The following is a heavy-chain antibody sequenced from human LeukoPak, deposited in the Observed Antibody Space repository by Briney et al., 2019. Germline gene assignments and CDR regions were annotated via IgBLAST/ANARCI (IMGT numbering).Heavy chain of an antibody. CDR3: AKAHYSGYKLLDY. V-gene: IGHV3-23*01. Sequence: PGGSLRLSCAASGFTFSSYAMSWVRQAPGEGLEWVSAISGSGGSTYYADSVKGRFTISRDNSKNTLYLQMNSLRAEDTAVYYCAKAHYSGYKLLDYWGQGTLVTVSS. CDR1: GFTFSSYA. D-gene: IGHD5-12*01. CDR2: ISGSGGST. J-gene: IGHJ4*02.